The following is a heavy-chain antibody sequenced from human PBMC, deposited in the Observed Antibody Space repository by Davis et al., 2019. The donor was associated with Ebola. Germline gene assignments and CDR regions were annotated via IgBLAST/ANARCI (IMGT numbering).Heavy chain of an antibody. CDR1: GFTFSDY. J-gene: IGHJ4*02. CDR2: INYRGDT. V-gene: IGHV4-34*08. CDR3: ATLHQIRGRTCFDS. Sequence: PGGSLRLSCVASGFTFSDYWGWVRQSPGKGLEWVAEINYRGDTAYNPSLKSRVTISIDTSKMEFSLNLVSVTAADTAIYYCATLHQIRGRTCFDSWGQGNLVVVSS. D-gene: IGHD1/OR15-1a*01.